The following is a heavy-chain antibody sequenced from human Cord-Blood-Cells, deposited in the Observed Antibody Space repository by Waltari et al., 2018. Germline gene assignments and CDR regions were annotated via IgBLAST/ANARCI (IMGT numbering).Heavy chain of an antibody. CDR1: GGSISSSSYY. J-gene: IGHJ4*02. D-gene: IGHD5-18*01. V-gene: IGHV4-39*07. CDR3: ARRILETAMVDY. Sequence: QLQLQESGPGLVKPSETLSLTCTVSGGSISSSSYYWGWIRQPPGKGLEWVGSIYYSGTTYYNPSLRSRFTISVATAKNQFSLKLSSVTAADTAVYYCARRILETAMVDYWGQGTLVTVSS. CDR2: IYYSGTT.